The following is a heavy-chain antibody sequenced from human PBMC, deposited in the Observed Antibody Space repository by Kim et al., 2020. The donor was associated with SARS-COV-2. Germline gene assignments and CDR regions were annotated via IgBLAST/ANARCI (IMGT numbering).Heavy chain of an antibody. V-gene: IGHV1-3*01. CDR3: ARGHSYCSSTSCPKYFQH. Sequence: QGRVTITRDTSASTAYMELSSLRSEDTAVYYCARGHSYCSSTSCPKYFQHWGQGTLVTVSS. D-gene: IGHD2-2*01. J-gene: IGHJ1*01.